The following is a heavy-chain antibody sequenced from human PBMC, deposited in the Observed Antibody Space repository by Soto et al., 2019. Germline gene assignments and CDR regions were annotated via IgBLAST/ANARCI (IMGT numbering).Heavy chain of an antibody. CDR1: GYTLTELS. Sequence: ASVKVSCKVSGYTLTELSMHWVRQAPGKGLEWMEGFDPEDGETIYAQKFQGRVTMTEDTSTDTAYMEMSSLRSEDTAVYYCATLGVRDIRYGMDVWGQGTTVTVSS. J-gene: IGHJ6*02. CDR3: ATLGVRDIRYGMDV. D-gene: IGHD2-15*01. CDR2: FDPEDGET. V-gene: IGHV1-24*01.